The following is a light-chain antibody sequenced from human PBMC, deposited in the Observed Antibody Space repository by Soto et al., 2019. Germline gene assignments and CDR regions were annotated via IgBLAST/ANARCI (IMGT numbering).Light chain of an antibody. CDR2: DAS. V-gene: IGKV1-5*01. J-gene: IGKJ1*01. CDR1: QSISSW. CDR3: QQYNSFSPWT. Sequence: DIPMTQSPSTLSASVGDRVTITCRASQSISSWLAWYQQKPGKAPKLLIYDASSLQSGVPSRFSGNRSGTEFTLTISSLQPDDFATYYCQQYNSFSPWTFGQGTKVEIK.